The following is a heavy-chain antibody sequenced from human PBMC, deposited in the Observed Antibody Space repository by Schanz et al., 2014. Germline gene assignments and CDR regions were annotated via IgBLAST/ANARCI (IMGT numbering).Heavy chain of an antibody. CDR1: GYTFTSYG. CDR2: ISAYNGDT. CDR3: ARGGGPEDVFDI. V-gene: IGHV1-18*01. D-gene: IGHD5-12*01. J-gene: IGHJ3*02. Sequence: QVHLVQSGAEVKKPGASVKVSCKASGYTFTSYGINWVRQAPGQGLEWMGWISAYNGDTNYALKLQGRDTMTTDTSTGTAYMELTSLRFDDTAVYYCARGGGPEDVFDIWGQWTILNVSS.